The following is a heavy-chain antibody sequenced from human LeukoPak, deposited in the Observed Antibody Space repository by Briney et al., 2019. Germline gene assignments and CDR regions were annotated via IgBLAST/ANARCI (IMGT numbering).Heavy chain of an antibody. J-gene: IGHJ3*02. CDR3: ARGLQDGYEDAFDI. CDR2: ITPFNGNT. CDR1: GYTFTSYG. D-gene: IGHD5-24*01. Sequence: SVKVSCKASGYTFTSYGISWVRQAPGQALEWMGWITPFNGNTNYAQKFQDRVTITRDRSMSTAYMELSSLRSEDTAMYYCARGLQDGYEDAFDIWGQGTVVTVSS. V-gene: IGHV1-45*02.